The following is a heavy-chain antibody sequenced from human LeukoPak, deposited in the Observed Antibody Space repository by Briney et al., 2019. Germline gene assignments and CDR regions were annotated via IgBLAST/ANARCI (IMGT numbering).Heavy chain of an antibody. Sequence: PSETLSLTCTVSGGSISSYYGSWIRQPPGKGLEWIGYIYYSGSTNYNPSLKSRVSTSVDTSKNQFSLKLSSVTAADTAVYYCAREGGYSGYVPSPAFDYWGQGTLVTVSS. D-gene: IGHD5-12*01. CDR1: GGSISSYY. CDR3: AREGGYSGYVPSPAFDY. CDR2: IYYSGST. V-gene: IGHV4-59*01. J-gene: IGHJ4*02.